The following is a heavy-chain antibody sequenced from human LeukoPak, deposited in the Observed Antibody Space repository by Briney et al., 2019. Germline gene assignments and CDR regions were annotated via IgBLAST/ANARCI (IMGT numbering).Heavy chain of an antibody. CDR2: INHSGST. J-gene: IGHJ4*02. V-gene: IGHV4-34*01. D-gene: IGHD6-13*01. CDR1: GGSLSGYY. Sequence: SETLSLTCAIYGGSLSGYYWSWIRQPPGKGLEWIGEINHSGSTNYNPSLKSRVTISVDTSKNQFSLKLSSVTAADTAVYYCARREGAMVGAAAGMDYWGQGTLVTASS. CDR3: ARREGAMVGAAAGMDY.